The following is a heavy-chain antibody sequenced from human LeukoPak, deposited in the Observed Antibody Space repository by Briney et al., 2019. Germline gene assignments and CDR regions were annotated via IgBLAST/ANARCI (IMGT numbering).Heavy chain of an antibody. J-gene: IGHJ3*02. CDR3: TRDTEWELPVDDAFDI. D-gene: IGHD1-26*01. V-gene: IGHV4-59*01. CDR2: ISYSGST. Sequence: SETLSLICTVSGGSITGYYWSWIRQPPGKGLEWIGYISYSGSTNSNPSLKSRVTMSVDTSKNQFSLKLSSVTAADTAVYYCTRDTEWELPVDDAFDIWGQGTMVTVSS. CDR1: GGSITGYY.